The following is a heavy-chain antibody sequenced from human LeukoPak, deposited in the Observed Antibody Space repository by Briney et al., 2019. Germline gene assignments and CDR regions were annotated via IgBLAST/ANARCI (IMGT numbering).Heavy chain of an antibody. J-gene: IGHJ4*02. D-gene: IGHD3-22*01. CDR3: ARLEPYDSSGYYYVGGWDY. Sequence: ASVKVSCKASGYTFTGYYMHWVRQAPGQGLEWMGWINPNSGGTNYAQKLQGRVTMTTDTSTSTAYMELRSLRSDDTAVYYCARLEPYDSSGYYYVGGWDYWGQGTLVTVSS. CDR2: INPNSGGT. V-gene: IGHV1-2*02. CDR1: GYTFTGYY.